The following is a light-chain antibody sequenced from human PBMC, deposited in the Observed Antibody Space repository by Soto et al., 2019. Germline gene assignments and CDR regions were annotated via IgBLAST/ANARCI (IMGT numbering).Light chain of an antibody. CDR2: LNSDGSH. CDR1: SGHSSYA. V-gene: IGLV4-69*01. J-gene: IGLJ1*01. Sequence: QLVLTQAPSGSASLGASVKLTCTLSSGHSSYAIAWHQQQTEKGPRYLMKLNSDGSHSKGDGIPDRFSGSSSGAERYLTISSLQSEDEADYYCQTWGTGIRGVFGTGTKLTVL. CDR3: QTWGTGIRGV.